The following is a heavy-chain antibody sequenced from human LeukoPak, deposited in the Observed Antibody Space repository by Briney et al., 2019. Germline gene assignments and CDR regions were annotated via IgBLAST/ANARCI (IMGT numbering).Heavy chain of an antibody. CDR3: ATGTYYCSGGSCYLRY. CDR1: GFTFSSYW. Sequence: GGSLRLSCAASGFTFSSYWMDWVRQAPGKGLEWVSSISSSSSYIYYADSVKGRFTISRDNAKNSLYLQMNSLRAEDTAVYYCATGTYYCSGGSCYLRYWGQGTLVTVSS. CDR2: ISSSSSYI. V-gene: IGHV3-21*01. J-gene: IGHJ4*02. D-gene: IGHD2-15*01.